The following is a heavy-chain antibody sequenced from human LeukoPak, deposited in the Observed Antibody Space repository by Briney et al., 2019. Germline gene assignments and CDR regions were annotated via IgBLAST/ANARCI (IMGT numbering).Heavy chain of an antibody. CDR2: ISWDGGST. V-gene: IGHV3-43D*03. D-gene: IGHD3-10*01. J-gene: IGHJ4*02. Sequence: GGSLRLSCAASGFTFDDYAMHWVRHAPGKGLEWVSFISWDGGSTYYADSVKGRFTISRDNSKNSLYLQMNSLRAEDTALYYCAKDMAAYYYSSGNIDYWGQGTLVTVSS. CDR1: GFTFDDYA. CDR3: AKDMAAYYYSSGNIDY.